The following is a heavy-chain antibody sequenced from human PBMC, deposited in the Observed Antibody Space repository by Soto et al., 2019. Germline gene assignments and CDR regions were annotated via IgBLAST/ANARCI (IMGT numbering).Heavy chain of an antibody. Sequence: ASVKVSCKASGYTFTSYGISWVRQAPGQGLEWMGWISAYNGNTNYAQKLQGRVTMTTDTSTSTAYMELRSLRSEDTAVYYCARSSANYDILTGFDHWGQGTLVTVSS. CDR1: GYTFTSYG. D-gene: IGHD3-9*01. CDR3: ARSSANYDILTGFDH. CDR2: ISAYNGNT. V-gene: IGHV1-18*01. J-gene: IGHJ4*02.